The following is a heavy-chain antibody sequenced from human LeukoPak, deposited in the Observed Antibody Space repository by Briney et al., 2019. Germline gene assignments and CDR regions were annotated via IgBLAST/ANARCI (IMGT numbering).Heavy chain of an antibody. CDR3: AKGSGGSCYSGIDY. Sequence: GGSLRLSCATSGFTFSGYAMNWVRQAPGKGLEWVSGISGSGITYYPNSVKGRFTISRDNSKNTLYLQMDGLRVEDTAVYYCAKGSGGSCYSGIDYWGQGTLVTVSS. CDR2: ISGSGIT. J-gene: IGHJ4*02. D-gene: IGHD2-15*01. CDR1: GFTFSGYA. V-gene: IGHV3-23*01.